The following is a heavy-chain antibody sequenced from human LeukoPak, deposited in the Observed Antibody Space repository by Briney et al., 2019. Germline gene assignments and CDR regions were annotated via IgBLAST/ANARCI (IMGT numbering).Heavy chain of an antibody. D-gene: IGHD3-22*01. CDR3: ASHYDSTPNFDY. Sequence: SETLSLTCTVSGGSISSYYWSWIRQPPGKGLEWIGYIYYSGSTNYNPSLKSRVTVSVDTSKNQFSLKLSSVTAADTAVYYCASHYDSTPNFDYWGQGTLVTVSS. J-gene: IGHJ4*02. CDR2: IYYSGST. CDR1: GGSISSYY. V-gene: IGHV4-59*08.